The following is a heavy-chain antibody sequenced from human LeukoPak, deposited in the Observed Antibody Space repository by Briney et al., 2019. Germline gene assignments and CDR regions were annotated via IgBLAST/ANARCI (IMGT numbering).Heavy chain of an antibody. CDR1: GGSIISNSYY. CDR3: ARLDWGSGGSGSFDS. Sequence: SETLSLTCSVSGGSIISNSYYWGCIRQPPGKGLEWIGSISYSGTTYYNPSLKSRVTISVDTSKNQFSPKLSSVTAADTAVYFCARLDWGSGGSGSFDSWGQGTLVTVSS. D-gene: IGHD7-27*01. V-gene: IGHV4-39*01. CDR2: ISYSGTT. J-gene: IGHJ4*02.